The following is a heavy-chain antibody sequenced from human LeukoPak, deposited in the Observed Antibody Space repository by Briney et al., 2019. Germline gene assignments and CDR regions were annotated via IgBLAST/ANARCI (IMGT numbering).Heavy chain of an antibody. J-gene: IGHJ4*02. Sequence: SETLSLTCTVSGGSISSYYWSWIRQPPGEGLEWIGYIYYSGSTNYNPSLKSRVTISVDTSKNQFSLKLSSVTAAVTAVYYCARYESDSSGSRFDYWGQGTLVTVSS. V-gene: IGHV4-59*08. CDR2: IYYSGST. CDR1: GGSISSYY. D-gene: IGHD3-22*01. CDR3: ARYESDSSGSRFDY.